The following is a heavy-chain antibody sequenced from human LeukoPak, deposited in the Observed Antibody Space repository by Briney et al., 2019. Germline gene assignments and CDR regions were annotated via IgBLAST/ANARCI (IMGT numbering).Heavy chain of an antibody. J-gene: IGHJ4*02. CDR3: AREDLQYSSSSYSFDY. CDR1: GGSISSYY. Sequence: SETLSLTCTVSGGSISSYYWSWIRQPPGKGLEWIGYIYYSGSTNYNPSLKSRVTISVDTSKNQFSLKLSSVTAADTAVYYCAREDLQYSSSSYSFDYWGQGSLVTVSS. D-gene: IGHD6-6*01. CDR2: IYYSGST. V-gene: IGHV4-59*01.